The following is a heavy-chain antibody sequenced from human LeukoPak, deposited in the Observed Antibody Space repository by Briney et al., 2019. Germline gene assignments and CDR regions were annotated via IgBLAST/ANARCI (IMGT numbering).Heavy chain of an antibody. J-gene: IGHJ4*02. CDR3: AKDPDCTSGICYTFFDY. CDR1: GFTFSSYG. V-gene: IGHV3-30*02. D-gene: IGHD2-8*01. CDR2: IRYDGSNK. Sequence: GGSLRLSCAASGFTFSSYGMHWVRQAPGKGLEWVAFIRYDGSNKYYADSVKGRFTISRDNSKNTLYLQMNSLRVEDTAVYYCAKDPDCTSGICYTFFDYWGQGTLVTVSS.